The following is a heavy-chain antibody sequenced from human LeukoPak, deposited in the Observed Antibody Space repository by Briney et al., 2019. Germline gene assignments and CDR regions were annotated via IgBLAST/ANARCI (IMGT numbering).Heavy chain of an antibody. CDR2: ISVDGNNK. J-gene: IGHJ4*02. CDR1: GFTFSNYV. D-gene: IGHD6-19*01. CDR3: AKDLRGYSSAWLDY. V-gene: IGHV3-30*18. Sequence: GGSLRLSCAASGFTFSNYVMHWVRQAPGKGLKCVAVISVDGNNKYYGDSVKGRFTISRDNSKNTLFLQMNSLRAEDTAVYYCAKDLRGYSSAWLDYWGQGTLVTVSS.